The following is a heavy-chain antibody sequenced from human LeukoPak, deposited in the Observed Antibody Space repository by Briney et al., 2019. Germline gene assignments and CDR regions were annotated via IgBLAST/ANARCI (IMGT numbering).Heavy chain of an antibody. CDR1: GYTFTSYG. CDR2: ISAYSVQA. J-gene: IGHJ4*02. V-gene: IGHV1-18*01. Sequence: SVQVSCKAFGYTFTSYGISWVRQAPGPGIEWMGWISAYSVQANYAQELQGRVTMTTDTSTSTAYRELRSLRSDDTAMYYCARVLGDGYDPAHYWGQGTLVTASS. D-gene: IGHD5-24*01. CDR3: ARVLGDGYDPAHY.